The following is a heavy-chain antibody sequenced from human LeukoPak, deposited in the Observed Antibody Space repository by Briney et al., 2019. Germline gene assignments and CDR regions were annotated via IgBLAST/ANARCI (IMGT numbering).Heavy chain of an antibody. Sequence: GGSLRLSCAASGFTFSSYSMNWVRQAPGKGLEWVSSISSSSSYIYYADSVKGRFTISRDNAKNSLYLQMNSLRAEDTAVYYCARSGVVPAAILIGDSWFDPWGQGTLVTVSS. CDR1: GFTFSSYS. V-gene: IGHV3-21*01. D-gene: IGHD2-2*01. CDR2: ISSSSSYI. CDR3: ARSGVVPAAILIGDSWFDP. J-gene: IGHJ5*02.